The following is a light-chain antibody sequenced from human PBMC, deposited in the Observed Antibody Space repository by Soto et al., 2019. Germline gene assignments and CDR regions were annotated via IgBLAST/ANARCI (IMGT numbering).Light chain of an antibody. CDR3: QHFNSYPLT. Sequence: DIQLTQSPSFLSAFVGDRVTITCRASQVIGSNLAWYQQKPGKPPKLPIYVASTLQSGVPSRFSGSRSGTEFTLTISSLQPEDFATYYCQHFNSYPLTFGGGTRVDLK. CDR1: QVIGSN. CDR2: VAS. V-gene: IGKV1-9*01. J-gene: IGKJ4*01.